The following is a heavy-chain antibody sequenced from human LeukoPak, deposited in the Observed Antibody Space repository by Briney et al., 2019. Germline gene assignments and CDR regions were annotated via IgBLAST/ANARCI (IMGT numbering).Heavy chain of an antibody. Sequence: PSETLSLTCTVSGASISTTPYYWGWIRQPPGKGLEWIGSMFYTGRNYSNSSLKSRVTISVDTCKNQFSLRLSSVTAADTAVYYCARRFQATITDWFDPWGQGTLVTVSS. J-gene: IGHJ5*02. D-gene: IGHD5-12*01. CDR1: GASISTTPYY. CDR2: MFYTGRN. CDR3: ARRFQATITDWFDP. V-gene: IGHV4-39*01.